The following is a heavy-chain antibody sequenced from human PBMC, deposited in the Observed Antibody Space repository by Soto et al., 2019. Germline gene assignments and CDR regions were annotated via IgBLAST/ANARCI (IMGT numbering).Heavy chain of an antibody. CDR3: ARGTGDAGYFDY. V-gene: IGHV1-69*12. CDR1: GGTFSNYA. J-gene: IGHJ4*02. Sequence: QVRLVQSGAEVKKPGSSVKVSCKASGGTFSNYAISWVRQAPGQGHEWMGGIILPFGTANYAQKFQCRVTFIVDEYMTTAYIELSGLTSEETDDYYCARGTGDAGYFDYCGQGALVGVSS. CDR2: IILPFGTA.